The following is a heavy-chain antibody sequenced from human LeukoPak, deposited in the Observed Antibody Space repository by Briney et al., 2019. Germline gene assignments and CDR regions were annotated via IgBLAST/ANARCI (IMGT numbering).Heavy chain of an antibody. CDR2: IYYSGDT. D-gene: IGHD3-16*01. Sequence: GTLRLSRAASGFAFSNAWMSGIRDPPGKGLGWVGGIYYSGDTSYNPSPTSRVTISVDTSKNQFYLKLNSMTAADTAVYYCARGIRAFSGLGSGKAYFDYWGQGTLVTVSS. V-gene: IGHV4-4*02. CDR3: ARGIRAFSGLGSGKAYFDY. CDR1: GFAFSNAW. J-gene: IGHJ4*02.